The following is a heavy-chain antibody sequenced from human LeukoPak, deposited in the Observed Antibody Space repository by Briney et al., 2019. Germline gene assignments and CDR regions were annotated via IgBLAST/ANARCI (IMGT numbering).Heavy chain of an antibody. CDR1: GFPFSGYT. J-gene: IGHJ4*02. CDR2: AGGTGGHI. CDR3: TLSKFSSGWYEDS. D-gene: IGHD6-19*01. Sequence: GGSLRLSCAASGFPFSGYTLSWVRQAPGKGLEWVSAAGGTGGHIHYADSAKGRFTTSRDNSKSTLYLQMNSLRAEDTAVYYCTLSKFSSGWYEDSWGQGTLVVVPS. V-gene: IGHV3-23*01.